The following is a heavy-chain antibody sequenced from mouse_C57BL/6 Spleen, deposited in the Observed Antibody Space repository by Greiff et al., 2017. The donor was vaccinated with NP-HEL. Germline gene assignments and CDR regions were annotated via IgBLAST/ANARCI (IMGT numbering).Heavy chain of an antibody. J-gene: IGHJ1*03. D-gene: IGHD1-1*01. Sequence: EVQLQQSGAELVKPGASVKLSCTASGFTIKDYYMHWVKQRPERGLEWIGRIDPEDGETKYAPKFQGKATITADTSSNTASLQPSILTSEDTAVYYCARNYGSSYEGWYFDVWGTGTTVTVSS. CDR1: GFTIKDYY. V-gene: IGHV14-2*01. CDR3: ARNYGSSYEGWYFDV. CDR2: IDPEDGET.